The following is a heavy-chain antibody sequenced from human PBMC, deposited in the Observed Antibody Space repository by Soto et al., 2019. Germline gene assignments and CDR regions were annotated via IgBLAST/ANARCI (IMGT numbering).Heavy chain of an antibody. V-gene: IGHV4-34*01. CDR2: IHHSGST. J-gene: IGHJ5*02. Sequence: SETLCSTWSLDGADFRGCYWRWIRKSPGKGLEWIGEIHHSGSTHYNPSLKSRLTFSIDESQSQFYMMLTSVTAADTALYFCARGHSTSGYESCGRRSLVTAAS. CDR3: ARGHSTSGYES. CDR1: GADFRGCY. D-gene: IGHD6-6*01.